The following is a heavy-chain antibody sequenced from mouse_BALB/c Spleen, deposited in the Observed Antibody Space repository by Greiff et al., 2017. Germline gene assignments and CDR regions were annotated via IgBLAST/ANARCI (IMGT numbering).Heavy chain of an antibody. J-gene: IGHJ3*01. Sequence: EVKLQESGPGLVKPSQSLSLTCTVTGYSITSDYAWNWIRQFPGNKLEWMGYISYSGSTSYNPSLKSRISITRDTSKNQFFLQLNSVTTEDTATYYCARSHYYRYDAWFAYWGQGTLVTVSA. D-gene: IGHD2-14*01. V-gene: IGHV3-2*02. CDR3: ARSHYYRYDAWFAY. CDR1: GYSITSDYA. CDR2: ISYSGST.